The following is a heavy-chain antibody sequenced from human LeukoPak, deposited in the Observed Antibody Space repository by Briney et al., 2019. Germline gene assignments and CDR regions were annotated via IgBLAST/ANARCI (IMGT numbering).Heavy chain of an antibody. Sequence: GRSLRLSCAASGFTFSSYGMHWVRQAPGKGLEWVAVISYDGSNKYYADSVKGRFTISRDNSKNTLYLQMNSLRAEDTAVYYCAKDGAPYAHGSEFMDYWGQGTLVTVSS. J-gene: IGHJ4*02. CDR3: AKDGAPYAHGSEFMDY. D-gene: IGHD3-10*01. CDR1: GFTFSSYG. CDR2: ISYDGSNK. V-gene: IGHV3-30*18.